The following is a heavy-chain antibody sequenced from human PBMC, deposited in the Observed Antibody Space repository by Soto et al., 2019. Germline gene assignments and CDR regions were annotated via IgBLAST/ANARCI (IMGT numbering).Heavy chain of an antibody. CDR1: GASISVHSYY. Sequence: LSLTCTVSGASISVHSYYWTWIRQPPGKGLEWIGSSYYSGTTYFNPSLKSRATISVDTSKNQFSLRLTSVTAADTAIYYCTRRYNWNDNYFDTWGPGALVTVSS. J-gene: IGHJ5*02. V-gene: IGHV4-39*01. CDR3: TRRYNWNDNYFDT. D-gene: IGHD1-20*01. CDR2: SYYSGTT.